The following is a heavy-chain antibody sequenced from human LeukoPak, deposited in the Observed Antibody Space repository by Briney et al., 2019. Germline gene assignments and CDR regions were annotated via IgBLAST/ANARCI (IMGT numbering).Heavy chain of an antibody. CDR2: ISAYNGNT. J-gene: IGHJ4*02. CDR3: ARDRAAVAVNYFDY. CDR1: GYTFTSYG. Sequence: GASVKVSCKASGYTFTSYGISWVRQAPGQGLEWMGWISAYNGNTNYAQKLQGRVTMTTDTSTSTAYMELRSLRSDDTAVYYCARDRAAVAVNYFDYWGQGTLVTVSS. V-gene: IGHV1-18*01. D-gene: IGHD6-19*01.